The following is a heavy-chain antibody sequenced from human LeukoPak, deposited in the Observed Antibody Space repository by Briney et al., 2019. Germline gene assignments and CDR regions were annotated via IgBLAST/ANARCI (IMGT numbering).Heavy chain of an antibody. J-gene: IGHJ4*02. Sequence: SGGSLRLSCAASGFTFSSYSMNWVRQAPGKGLEWVSYISSSSSTIYYADSVKGRFTISRDNAKNSLYLQMNSLRAEDTAVYYCARSAYSSGWSTSDYWGQGTLVTVSS. D-gene: IGHD6-19*01. CDR3: ARSAYSSGWSTSDY. CDR1: GFTFSSYS. CDR2: ISSSSSTI. V-gene: IGHV3-48*01.